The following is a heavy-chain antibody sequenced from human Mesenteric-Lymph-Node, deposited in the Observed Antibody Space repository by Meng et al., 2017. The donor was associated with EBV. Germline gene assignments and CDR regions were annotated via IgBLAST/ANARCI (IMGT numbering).Heavy chain of an antibody. CDR2: ISSSGTTI. CDR3: AKSAGYYYDNSGYYRYFDL. V-gene: IGHV3-11*01. Sequence: VQLVESGGGLVKPGGSLRLACAASGFTFSDYYMTWIRQAPGKGLEWVSYISSSGTTIYYADSVKGRFTISRDNAKNSLYLQMNSLRAEDTAVYYCAKSAGYYYDNSGYYRYFDLWGRGTLVTVSS. J-gene: IGHJ2*01. CDR1: GFTFSDYY. D-gene: IGHD3-22*01.